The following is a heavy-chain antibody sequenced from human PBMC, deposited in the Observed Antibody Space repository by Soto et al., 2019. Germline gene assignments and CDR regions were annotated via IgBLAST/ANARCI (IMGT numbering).Heavy chain of an antibody. Sequence: PGGSLRLSCAASGFTFSSYSMNWVRQAPGKGLEWISYISSNINTRYYADSVKGRFTISRDNAKNSLYLQMNSLRDEDTAIYYCARPLWFGELYSYYYGMDVWGQGTTVTVSS. J-gene: IGHJ6*02. CDR3: ARPLWFGELYSYYYGMDV. V-gene: IGHV3-48*02. D-gene: IGHD3-10*01. CDR2: ISSNINTR. CDR1: GFTFSSYS.